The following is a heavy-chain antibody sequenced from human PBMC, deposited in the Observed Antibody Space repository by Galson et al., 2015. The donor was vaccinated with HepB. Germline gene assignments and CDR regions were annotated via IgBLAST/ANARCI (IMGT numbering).Heavy chain of an antibody. J-gene: IGHJ4*01. V-gene: IGHV1-69*13. Sequence: SVKVSCKASGGTFSSYAISWVRQAPGQGLEWMGGFIPILGTGKNAQKFQGRVTITADESTTTANMDLSSLRSEDTAIYYCAMSRGGYNYGSFDYWGHGTLVAVPS. CDR3: AMSRGGYNYGSFDY. D-gene: IGHD5-18*01. CDR1: GGTFSSYA. CDR2: FIPILGTG.